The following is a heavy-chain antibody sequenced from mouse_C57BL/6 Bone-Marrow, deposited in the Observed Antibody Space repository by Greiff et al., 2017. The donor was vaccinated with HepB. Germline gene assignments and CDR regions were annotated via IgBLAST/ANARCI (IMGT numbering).Heavy chain of an antibody. Sequence: EVQGVESGGGLVKPGGSLKLSCAASGFTFSSYAMSWVRQTPEKRLEWVATISDGGSYTYYPDNVKGRFTISRDNAKNNLYLQMSHLKSEDTAMYYCAREGGHGSSYDYWGQGTTLTVSS. CDR3: AREGGHGSSYDY. CDR1: GFTFSSYA. J-gene: IGHJ2*01. V-gene: IGHV5-4*01. D-gene: IGHD1-1*01. CDR2: ISDGGSYT.